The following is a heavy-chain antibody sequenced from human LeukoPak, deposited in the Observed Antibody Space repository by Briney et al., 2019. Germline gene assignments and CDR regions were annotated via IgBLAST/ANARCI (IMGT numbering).Heavy chain of an antibody. CDR2: ISGSGGST. J-gene: IGHJ4*02. Sequence: GGSLRLSCAASGFTFSSYAMSWVRQAPGKGLEWVSAISGSGGSTYYAGSVKGRFTISRDNSKNTLYLQMNSLRAEDTAVYYCAKDHYDFWSSYYIHFDYWGQGTLVTVSS. CDR1: GFTFSSYA. CDR3: AKDHYDFWSSYYIHFDY. D-gene: IGHD3-3*01. V-gene: IGHV3-23*01.